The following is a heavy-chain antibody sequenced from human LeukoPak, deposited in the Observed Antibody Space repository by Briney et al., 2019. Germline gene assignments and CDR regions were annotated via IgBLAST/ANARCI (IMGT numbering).Heavy chain of an antibody. Sequence: ASVKVSCKASGNTLTGYYMHWVRQAPGQGLEWMGWINPNNGDTNYAQKFQGRVTMTRDTSISTAYMELSRLRSDDTAVYYCARIRAAGANWFDPWGQGTLVIVSS. D-gene: IGHD6-13*01. CDR3: ARIRAAGANWFDP. CDR1: GNTLTGYY. J-gene: IGHJ5*02. V-gene: IGHV1-2*02. CDR2: INPNNGDT.